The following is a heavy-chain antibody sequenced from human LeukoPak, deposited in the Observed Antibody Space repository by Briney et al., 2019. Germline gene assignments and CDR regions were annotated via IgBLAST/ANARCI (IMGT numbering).Heavy chain of an antibody. CDR1: GGSISSYY. Sequence: SETLSLTCTVSGGSISSYYWSWIRQPPGKGLEWIGYIYYSGSTNYNLSLKSRVTISVDTSKNQFSLKLSSVTAADTAVYYCARGATMTSYYFDYWGQGTLVTVSS. CDR3: ARGATMTSYYFDY. D-gene: IGHD3-22*01. CDR2: IYYSGST. V-gene: IGHV4-59*01. J-gene: IGHJ4*02.